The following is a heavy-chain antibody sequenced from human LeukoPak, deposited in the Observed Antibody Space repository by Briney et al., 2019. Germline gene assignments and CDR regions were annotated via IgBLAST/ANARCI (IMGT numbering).Heavy chain of an antibody. CDR3: AREVNVPAGSDGFDI. V-gene: IGHV4-30-4*01. Sequence: SKTLSLTCTVCGDSITSANYFWSWIRQPPGEDLEWIGYMPYNGGASYNPSLRGRATISLDTSKNEFSLRLGSVTAPHTAIYYCAREVNVPAGSDGFDIWGQGTMVTVSP. CDR2: MPYNGGA. D-gene: IGHD2-15*01. J-gene: IGHJ3*02. CDR1: GDSITSANYF.